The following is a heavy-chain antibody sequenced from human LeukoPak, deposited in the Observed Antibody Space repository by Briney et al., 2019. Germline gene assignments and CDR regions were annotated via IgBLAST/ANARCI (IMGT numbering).Heavy chain of an antibody. V-gene: IGHV1-46*01. J-gene: IGHJ3*02. CDR2: INPSGGST. CDR3: ARDHYYGSVPRAFDI. CDR1: GYTFTSYG. D-gene: IGHD3-10*01. Sequence: ASVKVSCKASGYTFTSYGISWVRQAPGQGLEWMGIINPSGGSTSYAQKFQGRVTMTRDMSTSTVYMELSSLRSEDTAVYYCARDHYYGSVPRAFDIWGQGTMVTVSS.